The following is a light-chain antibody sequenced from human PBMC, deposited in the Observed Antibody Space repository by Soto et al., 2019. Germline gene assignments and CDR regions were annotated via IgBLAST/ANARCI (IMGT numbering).Light chain of an antibody. CDR2: AAS. V-gene: IGKV1-12*01. CDR3: QQANSFPIT. J-gene: IGKJ5*01. Sequence: DIQMTQSPSSVSASVGDRVTITCRASQGISSWLAWYQKKPGKAPNLLIYAASSLQSGVPSRFSGSESGTDFTLTIISLQPEDCAIYFCQQANSFPITFGQGTRLEIK. CDR1: QGISSW.